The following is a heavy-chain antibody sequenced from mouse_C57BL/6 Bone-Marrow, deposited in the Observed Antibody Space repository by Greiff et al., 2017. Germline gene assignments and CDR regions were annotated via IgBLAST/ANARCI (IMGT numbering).Heavy chain of an antibody. CDR2: IDPHSGGT. J-gene: IGHJ2*01. Sequence: QVQLQQPGAELVKPGASVKLSCKASGYTFTRYWMHWVKQRPGRGLEWIGRIDPHSGGTQYNEQFKSKATLTVDKPSSTAYMQLSSLTSEDSAVYYWARERGLRQGDYFDYWGQGTTLTVAS. D-gene: IGHD2-4*01. CDR1: GYTFTRYW. CDR3: ARERGLRQGDYFDY. V-gene: IGHV1-72*01.